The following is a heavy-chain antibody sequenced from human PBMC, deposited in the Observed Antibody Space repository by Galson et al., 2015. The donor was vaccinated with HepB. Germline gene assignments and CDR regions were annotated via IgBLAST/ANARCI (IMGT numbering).Heavy chain of an antibody. J-gene: IGHJ6*02. CDR1: GFTFSSYS. D-gene: IGHD3-3*01. Sequence: SLRLSCAASGFTFSSYSMNWVRQAPGKGLEWVSYISSSSSTIYYADSVKGRFTISRDNAKNSLYLQMNSLRDEDTAVYYCARACDYDFWCYGMDVWGQGTTVTVSS. CDR3: ARACDYDFWCYGMDV. V-gene: IGHV3-48*02. CDR2: ISSSSSTI.